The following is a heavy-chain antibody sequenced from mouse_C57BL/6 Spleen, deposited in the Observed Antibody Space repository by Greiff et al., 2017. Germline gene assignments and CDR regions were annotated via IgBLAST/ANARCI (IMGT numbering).Heavy chain of an antibody. V-gene: IGHV5-4*01. J-gene: IGHJ2*01. Sequence: EVQRVESGGGLVKPGGSLKLSCAASGFTFSSYAMSWVRQTPEKRLEWVATISDGGSYTYYPDNVKGRFTISRDNAKNNLYLQMSHLKSEDTAMYYCARDRGTLDYWGQGTTLTVSS. CDR1: GFTFSSYA. D-gene: IGHD3-3*01. CDR3: ARDRGTLDY. CDR2: ISDGGSYT.